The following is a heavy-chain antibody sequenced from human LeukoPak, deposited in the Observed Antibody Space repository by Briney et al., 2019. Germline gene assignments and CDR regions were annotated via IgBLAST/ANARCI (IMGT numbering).Heavy chain of an antibody. J-gene: IGHJ5*02. Sequence: GGSLRLSCVASGFSSSSYEMTWVRQAPGKGLEWVSHISSRGNIIHYADSVKGRFTISRDNAKNSLYLQMYSLRAEDTAIYYCARVIRGYGSGTYYDWFDPWGQGTLVIVSS. CDR3: ARVIRGYGSGTYYDWFDP. D-gene: IGHD3-10*01. CDR1: GFSSSSYE. CDR2: ISSRGNII. V-gene: IGHV3-48*03.